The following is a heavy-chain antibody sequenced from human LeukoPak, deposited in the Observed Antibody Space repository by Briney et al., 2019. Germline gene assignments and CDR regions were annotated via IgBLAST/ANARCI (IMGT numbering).Heavy chain of an antibody. CDR3: ARDDTPVDSSGYNGLDY. CDR2: ISAYNGNT. D-gene: IGHD3-22*01. Sequence: GASVKVSCKASGYTFTSYGISWVRQAPGQGLEWMGWISAYNGNTNYAQKLQGRVTMTTDTSTSTAYVELRSLRSDDTAVYYCARDDTPVDSSGYNGLDYWGQGTLVTASS. V-gene: IGHV1-18*01. J-gene: IGHJ4*02. CDR1: GYTFTSYG.